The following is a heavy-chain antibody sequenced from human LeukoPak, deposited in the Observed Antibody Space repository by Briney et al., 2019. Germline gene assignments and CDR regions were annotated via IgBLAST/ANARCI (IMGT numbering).Heavy chain of an antibody. Sequence: VGTLRLSCAASGFTFRSYAMSWVRQASGKGLEWVSIIGSNGDRTFYADSVKGRFTISRDNSKNTLYLQMNSLRGEDTAVYYCVKDLARYYDTSGYEYFDYWGQGTLVSVSS. D-gene: IGHD3-22*01. CDR1: GFTFRSYA. CDR3: VKDLARYYDTSGYEYFDY. V-gene: IGHV3-23*01. J-gene: IGHJ4*02. CDR2: IGSNGDRT.